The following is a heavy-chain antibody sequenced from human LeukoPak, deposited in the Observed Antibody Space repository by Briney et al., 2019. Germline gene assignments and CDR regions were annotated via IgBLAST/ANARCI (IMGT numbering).Heavy chain of an antibody. CDR3: ARVAYYDFWSGLIPHTYYMDV. Sequence: GGSLRLSCAASGFTFSSYWMSWVRQAPGKGLEWVANIKQDGSENYYVDSVKGRFTISRDNAKNSLYLQMNSLRAEDTAVYYCARVAYYDFWSGLIPHTYYMDVWGKGTTVIVSS. D-gene: IGHD3-3*01. CDR1: GFTFSSYW. V-gene: IGHV3-7*01. CDR2: IKQDGSEN. J-gene: IGHJ6*03.